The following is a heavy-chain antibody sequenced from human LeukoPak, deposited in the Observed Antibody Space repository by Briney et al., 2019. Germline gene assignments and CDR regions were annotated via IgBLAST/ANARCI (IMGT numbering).Heavy chain of an antibody. J-gene: IGHJ5*02. D-gene: IGHD2-2*01. V-gene: IGHV3-48*01. CDR3: ARVEYQLPSVDWFDP. CDR1: GFTFSSYS. Sequence: GGFLRLSCAASGFTFSSYSMNWVRQAPGKGLEWVSYISSSSSTIYYADSVKGRFTISRDNAKNSLYLQMNSLRAEDTAVYYCARVEYQLPSVDWFDPWGQGTLVTVSS. CDR2: ISSSSSTI.